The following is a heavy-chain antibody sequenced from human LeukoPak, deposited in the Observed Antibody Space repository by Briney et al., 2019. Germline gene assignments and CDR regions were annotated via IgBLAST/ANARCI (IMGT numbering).Heavy chain of an antibody. V-gene: IGHV3-23*01. Sequence: GGSLRLSCAASGFTFSSYAMSWVRQAPGKGLEWVSAISGSGGSTYYADSVKGRFTISRDNSKNTLYLQMNSLRAEDTAVYYCAKDPVSIRFLEWLLLDYWGQGTLVTVSS. J-gene: IGHJ4*02. CDR2: ISGSGGST. CDR3: AKDPVSIRFLEWLLLDY. CDR1: GFTFSSYA. D-gene: IGHD3-3*01.